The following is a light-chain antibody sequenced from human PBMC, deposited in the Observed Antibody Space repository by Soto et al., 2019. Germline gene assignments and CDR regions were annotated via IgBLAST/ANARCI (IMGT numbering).Light chain of an antibody. J-gene: IGKJ1*01. V-gene: IGKV1-39*01. CDR1: HDIIGS. Sequence: DIQMTQSPSSLSASVGDRVSITCRAGHDIIGSLNWYQQKPGKAPKLLIYAASTLQSGVPSRFSGSGSGTDFTLTISCLQSEDFATYYCQQYYSYPRTFGQGTKVDI. CDR3: QQYYSYPRT. CDR2: AAS.